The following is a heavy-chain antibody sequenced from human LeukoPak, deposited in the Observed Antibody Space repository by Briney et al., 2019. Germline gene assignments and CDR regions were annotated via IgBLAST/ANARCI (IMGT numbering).Heavy chain of an antibody. Sequence: GESLKISCKGSGYSFTSYWIGWVRQIPGKGLDWMGIFYPGDSDTRYSPSFQGQVTITADKSISTAYLQWSSLKPSDTAMYYCARGGPYSSGLNGVYFDYWGQGTLVTVSS. CDR2: FYPGDSDT. CDR3: ARGGPYSSGLNGVYFDY. CDR1: GYSFTSYW. J-gene: IGHJ4*02. V-gene: IGHV5-51*01. D-gene: IGHD6-19*01.